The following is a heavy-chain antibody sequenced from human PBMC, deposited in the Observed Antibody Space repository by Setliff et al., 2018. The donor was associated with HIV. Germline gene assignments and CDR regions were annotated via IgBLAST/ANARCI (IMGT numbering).Heavy chain of an antibody. V-gene: IGHV4-59*12. D-gene: IGHD5-12*01. CDR3: ASTGHIEIDPLQPFEI. Sequence: SETLSLTCTVSAGAIRSYYWSWIWQSPGKGLEWIGYIFYGGNANYSPSLKGRVTMSLDTSRNQFSLKLTSVTAADTAVYYCASTGHIEIDPLQPFEIWGQGTMVTVSS. CDR2: IFYGGNA. CDR1: AGAIRSYY. J-gene: IGHJ3*02.